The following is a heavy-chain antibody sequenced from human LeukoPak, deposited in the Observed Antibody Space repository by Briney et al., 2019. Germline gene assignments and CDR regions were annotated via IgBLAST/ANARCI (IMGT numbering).Heavy chain of an antibody. CDR3: ARDDAASAYADGDY. J-gene: IGHJ4*02. D-gene: IGHD5-12*01. CDR2: IIPLLGIA. V-gene: IGHV1-69*04. Sequence: SVKVSCKASGGIFSSYTISWVRQAPGQGLEWMGRIIPLLGIANYAQKFQGRVTIIADKSTSTAYMELSSLRSEDTAVYYCARDDAASAYADGDYWGQGTLVTVSS. CDR1: GGIFSSYT.